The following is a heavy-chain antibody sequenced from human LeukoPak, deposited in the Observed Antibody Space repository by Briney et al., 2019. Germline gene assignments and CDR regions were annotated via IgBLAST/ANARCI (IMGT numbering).Heavy chain of an antibody. Sequence: SETLSLTCTVSGYSISSGYDWGWIRQPPGKGLEWIGSIYHSGSTYYNPSLKSRVTISVDTSKNQFSLKLSSVTAADTAVYYCARADESTSSNWFDPWGQGTLVTVSS. CDR2: IYHSGST. CDR3: ARADESTSSNWFDP. D-gene: IGHD2-2*01. CDR1: GYSISSGYD. V-gene: IGHV4-38-2*02. J-gene: IGHJ5*02.